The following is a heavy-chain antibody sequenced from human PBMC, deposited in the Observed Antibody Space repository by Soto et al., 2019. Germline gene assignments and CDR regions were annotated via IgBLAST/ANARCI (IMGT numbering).Heavy chain of an antibody. Sequence: QVQLVQSGAEVKKPGSSVKVSCKASGGNFSSYAISWVRQASGQGLEWMGGIIPIFGTANYAQKFKGRVTITEDEATSTAYMDLSSLRSEETAVYYCARDHARYYDSRGYSVMDYWGQGTLVTVSS. CDR3: ARDHARYYDSRGYSVMDY. V-gene: IGHV1-69*12. CDR2: IIPIFGTA. CDR1: GGNFSSYA. D-gene: IGHD3-22*01. J-gene: IGHJ4*02.